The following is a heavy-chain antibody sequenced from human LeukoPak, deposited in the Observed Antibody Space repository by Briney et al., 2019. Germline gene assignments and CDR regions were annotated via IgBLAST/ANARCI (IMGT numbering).Heavy chain of an antibody. D-gene: IGHD6-19*01. J-gene: IGHJ4*02. CDR1: GYSISSGYY. CDR2: IYRSGTT. CDR3: ARRSPYSTGWSSYFDY. V-gene: IGHV4-38-2*02. Sequence: SETLSLTCTVSGYSISSGYYWGWIRQPPGKGLEWIGEIYRSGTTNYKPSLKSRVTISLDKSRNHFSLKLTSVTAADSAVYYCARRSPYSTGWSSYFDYWGQGALVTVSS.